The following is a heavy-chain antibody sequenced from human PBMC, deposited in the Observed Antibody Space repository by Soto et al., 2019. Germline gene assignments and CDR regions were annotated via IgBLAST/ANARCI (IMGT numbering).Heavy chain of an antibody. V-gene: IGHV4-30-2*01. CDR3: ARAVGGRLPFDY. CDR2: IYHSGST. Sequence: SETLSLTCAVSGGSISSGGYSWSWIRHPPGKGLEWIGYIYHSGSTYYNPSLKSRVTISVDRSKNQFSLKLSSVTAADTAVYYCARAVGGRLPFDYWGQGTLVTVSS. CDR1: GGSISSGGYS. J-gene: IGHJ4*02. D-gene: IGHD4-17*01.